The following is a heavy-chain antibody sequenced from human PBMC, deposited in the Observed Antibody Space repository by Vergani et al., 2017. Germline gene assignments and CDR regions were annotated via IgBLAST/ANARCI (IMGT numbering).Heavy chain of an antibody. CDR3: ATVGSSSGLLGY. CDR2: INPSGGST. D-gene: IGHD6-6*01. J-gene: IGHJ4*02. CDR1: GYTFTSYY. V-gene: IGHV1-46*03. Sequence: QVQLVQSGAEVKKPGASVKVSCKASGYTFTSYYMHWVRQAPGQGLEWMGIINPSGGSTSYAQKFKGRVTITRDMSTSTVYMELSSLRSEDTAVYYCATVGSSSGLLGYWGQGTLVTVSS.